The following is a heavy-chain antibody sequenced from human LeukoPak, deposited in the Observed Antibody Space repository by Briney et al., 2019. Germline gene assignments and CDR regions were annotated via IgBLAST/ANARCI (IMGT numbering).Heavy chain of an antibody. D-gene: IGHD6-13*01. CDR2: IYCSGST. CDR1: GVSLTSYY. Sequence: SETLSLTCTLSGVSLTSYYWSWIRDTPGEGGEWIRYIYCSGSTNYTPYLKIRITIAVDTSKNQLSLKLSSVAAADAAFYYCARRPGQQHYFDYWGQGTLVTVSS. CDR3: ARRPGQQHYFDY. J-gene: IGHJ4*02. V-gene: IGHV4-59*12.